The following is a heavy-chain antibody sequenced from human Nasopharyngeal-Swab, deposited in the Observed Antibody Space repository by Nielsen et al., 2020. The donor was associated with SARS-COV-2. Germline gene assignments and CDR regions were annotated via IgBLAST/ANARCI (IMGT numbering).Heavy chain of an antibody. CDR3: ARSSGGYSYGVPYYFDY. V-gene: IGHV4-34*01. J-gene: IGHJ4*02. CDR1: GGSFSGYY. CDR2: INHSGNT. Sequence: SETLSLTCAVYGGSFSGYYWSWIRQPPGKGLEWIGEINHSGNTNYNPSLKSRVTISVDTSKNQFSLKLNSVTAADTAVYYCARSSGGYSYGVPYYFDYWGQGTLVTVSS. D-gene: IGHD5-18*01.